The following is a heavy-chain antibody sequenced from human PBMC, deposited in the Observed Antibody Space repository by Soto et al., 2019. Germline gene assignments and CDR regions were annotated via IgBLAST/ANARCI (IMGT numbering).Heavy chain of an antibody. CDR1: GGSINKNNFH. CDR2: IYYTGST. Sequence: QLQLQESGPGLVKPSETLSLTCTVSGGSINKNNFHWGWIRQPPGEGLEWIGGIYYTGSTYYNPSLKSRVTISVDTSKNHFSLQVTSVTAADTAVYYCAPYSTSSGWFDPWGQGTLVTISS. V-gene: IGHV4-39*02. D-gene: IGHD6-6*01. J-gene: IGHJ5*02. CDR3: APYSTSSGWFDP.